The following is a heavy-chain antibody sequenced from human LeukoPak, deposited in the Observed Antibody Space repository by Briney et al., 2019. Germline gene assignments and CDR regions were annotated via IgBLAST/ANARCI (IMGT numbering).Heavy chain of an antibody. V-gene: IGHV3-23*01. D-gene: IGHD1-14*01. CDR1: GFTFKNYV. CDR3: AKDRTWEPAPSHFNY. CDR2: VNGDASST. Sequence: GGSLRFSCAASGFTFKNYVMTWVRQAPGKGLEWVSGVNGDASSTYYADSVKGRFTISRDNSKNMVYLQMDRLRAEDTALYYCAKDRTWEPAPSHFNYWAQGTLVTVSA. J-gene: IGHJ4*02.